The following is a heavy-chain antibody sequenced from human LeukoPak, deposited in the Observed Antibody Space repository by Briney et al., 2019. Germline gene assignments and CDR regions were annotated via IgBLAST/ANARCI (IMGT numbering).Heavy chain of an antibody. J-gene: IGHJ3*02. D-gene: IGHD2-21*02. Sequence: NPSQTLSLTCTVSGGSISSGGYYWSWIRQHPGKGLEWIGYIYYSGSTYYNPSLKSRVTISVDTSKYQFSLKLSSVTAADTAVYYCARGGVTAIRDAFDIWGQGTMVTVSS. CDR2: IYYSGST. CDR3: ARGGVTAIRDAFDI. V-gene: IGHV4-31*03. CDR1: GGSISSGGYY.